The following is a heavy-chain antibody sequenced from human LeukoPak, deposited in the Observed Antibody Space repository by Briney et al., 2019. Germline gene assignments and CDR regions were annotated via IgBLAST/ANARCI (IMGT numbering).Heavy chain of an antibody. D-gene: IGHD3-10*01. V-gene: IGHV4-39*01. CDR2: IYYTGST. J-gene: IGHJ6*03. CDR1: GGSIRSGSYY. Sequence: SETLSLTCTVSGGSIRSGSYYWGWIRQPPGKGLEWIASIYYTGSTYYNPSLKSRVTISLDTSKNQFSLKLSSVTAADTAVYYCARGPSTFGAYYYYYYMDVWGKGTTVTVSS. CDR3: ARGPSTFGAYYYYYYMDV.